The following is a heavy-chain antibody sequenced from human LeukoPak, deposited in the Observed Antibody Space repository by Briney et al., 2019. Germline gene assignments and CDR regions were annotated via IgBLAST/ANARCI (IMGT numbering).Heavy chain of an antibody. V-gene: IGHV3-23*01. D-gene: IGHD1-1*01. CDR3: AKCLTSTGTCYFDY. Sequence: GGSLRLSCAASGFTFSNYAMSWVCQAPGEGLEWVSAISGSGGNTYYADSVNGRFTISRDNSQNTFFLQMNSPRADDTAIYYCAKCLTSTGTCYFDYWGQGTLVTVSS. CDR1: GFTFSNYA. J-gene: IGHJ4*02. CDR2: ISGSGGNT.